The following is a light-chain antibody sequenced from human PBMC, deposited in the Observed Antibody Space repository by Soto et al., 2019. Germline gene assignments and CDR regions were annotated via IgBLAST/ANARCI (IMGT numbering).Light chain of an antibody. CDR3: QQRTNWPPTWT. CDR1: QSVYTY. CDR2: DAS. V-gene: IGKV3-11*01. Sequence: EIVLTQSPATLSLSPGESATLSCRASQSVYTYLAWYQQKPGQAPRLLIYDASKRATGIPARFSGSGSGTDFTHTISSLEPEDFAVYYCQQRTNWPPTWTFGQGTKVEIK. J-gene: IGKJ1*01.